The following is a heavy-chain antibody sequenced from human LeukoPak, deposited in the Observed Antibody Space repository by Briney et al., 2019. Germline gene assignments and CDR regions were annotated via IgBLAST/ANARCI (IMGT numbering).Heavy chain of an antibody. D-gene: IGHD3-22*01. Sequence: RGSLRLSCAASGFTFDDYGMSWVRQAPGKGLEWVSGINWNGGSTGHADSVKGRFTISRVNAKNSLYLQMNSLRAEDTALYYCARGFSSGYYYYWGQGTLVTVSS. CDR3: ARGFSSGYYYY. J-gene: IGHJ4*02. CDR2: INWNGGST. CDR1: GFTFDDYG. V-gene: IGHV3-20*04.